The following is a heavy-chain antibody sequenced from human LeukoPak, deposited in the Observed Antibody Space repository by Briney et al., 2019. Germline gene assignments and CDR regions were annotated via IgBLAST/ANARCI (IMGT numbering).Heavy chain of an antibody. CDR1: GFTFSDSY. CDR2: ISNTGDSI. Sequence: GGSLRLSCAASGFTFSDSYMTWIRQAPGKGLEWVSFISNTGDSIYYADSVKGRFTTSRDNAKSSLSLQMNSLRAEDTAVYYCGRGHWGLDYWGQGALVTVSS. CDR3: GRGHWGLDY. J-gene: IGHJ4*02. V-gene: IGHV3-11*04. D-gene: IGHD7-27*01.